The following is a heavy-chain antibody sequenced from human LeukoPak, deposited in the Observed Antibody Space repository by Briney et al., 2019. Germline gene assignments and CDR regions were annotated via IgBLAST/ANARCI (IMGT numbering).Heavy chain of an antibody. CDR3: ARGDGRGSYKDYYFDY. D-gene: IGHD1-26*01. Sequence: GGSLRLSRAASGLTFSIYTINWVRQAPGKGLEWVSSISSSSSYIYYADSVKGRLTISRDNAKNSLYLQMNSLRAEDTAVYYCARGDGRGSYKDYYFDYWGQGTLVTVSS. V-gene: IGHV3-21*01. J-gene: IGHJ4*02. CDR2: ISSSSSYI. CDR1: GLTFSIYT.